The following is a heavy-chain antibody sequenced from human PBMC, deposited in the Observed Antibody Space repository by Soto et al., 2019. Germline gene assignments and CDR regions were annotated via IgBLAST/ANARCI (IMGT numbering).Heavy chain of an antibody. CDR2: LNGGGDTT. J-gene: IGHJ4*01. V-gene: IGHV3-23*01. Sequence: GSLSVSCASSGFPFNIYGSNLVLRAPGKGLEWVSALNGGGDTTFYADSVKGRFTISRDNSKNTLYLQMNSLRAADTAVYYCAKESGPRKPFDLWGQGTLVTVSS. CDR1: GFPFNIYG. CDR3: AKESGPRKPFDL.